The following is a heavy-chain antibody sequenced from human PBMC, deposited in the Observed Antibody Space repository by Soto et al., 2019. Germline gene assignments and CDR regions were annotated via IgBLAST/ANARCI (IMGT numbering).Heavy chain of an antibody. Sequence: QVQLVQSGAEVKKPGSSVKVSCKASGGTFSSYTISWVRQAPGQGLEWMGRIIPILGIANYAQKFQGRVTITADKSTSTAYMELSSLRSEDTAVYYCARDRNCSGGSCYGSWFDPWSQGTLVTVSS. CDR1: GGTFSSYT. J-gene: IGHJ5*02. D-gene: IGHD2-15*01. CDR3: ARDRNCSGGSCYGSWFDP. CDR2: IIPILGIA. V-gene: IGHV1-69*02.